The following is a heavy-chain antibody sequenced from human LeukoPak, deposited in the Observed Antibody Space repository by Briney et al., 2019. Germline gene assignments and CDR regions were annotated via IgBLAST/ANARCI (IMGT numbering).Heavy chain of an antibody. D-gene: IGHD6-13*01. Sequence: GGSLRLSCAASGFTFSSYGMHWVRQAPGKGLEWVAVIWYDGSNKYYADSVKGRFTISRDNSQNTLYLQMNSLRAEDTAIYYCAKARAGDITAAFNYWGQGTLVTVSS. CDR1: GFTFSSYG. V-gene: IGHV3-33*06. CDR3: AKARAGDITAAFNY. CDR2: IWYDGSNK. J-gene: IGHJ4*02.